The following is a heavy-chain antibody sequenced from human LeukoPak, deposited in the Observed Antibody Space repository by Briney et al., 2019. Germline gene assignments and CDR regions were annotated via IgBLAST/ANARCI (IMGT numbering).Heavy chain of an antibody. CDR2: IYYSGST. CDR1: GGSISGSSYY. V-gene: IGHV4-39*01. Sequence: SETLSLTCTVSGGSISGSSYYWGWIRQPPGKGLEWIGSIYYSGSTYYNPSLKSRVTISVDTSKNQFSLKLSSVTAADTAVYYCASSWFGMTTVTTFDYWGQGTLVTVSS. J-gene: IGHJ4*02. CDR3: ASSWFGMTTVTTFDY. D-gene: IGHD4-17*01.